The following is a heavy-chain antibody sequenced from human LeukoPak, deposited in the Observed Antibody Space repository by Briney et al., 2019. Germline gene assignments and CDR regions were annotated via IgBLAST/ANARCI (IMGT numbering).Heavy chain of an antibody. D-gene: IGHD1-26*01. CDR2: LNWNGGST. CDR1: GFTFSSYG. Sequence: GGSLRLSCAASGFTFSSYGMHWVRQAPGKGLEWVSGLNWNGGSTGYADSVKGRFTISRDNAKKSLYLQMNSLRAEDTALYYCARDWSYIALDIWGQGTMVTVSS. J-gene: IGHJ3*02. CDR3: ARDWSYIALDI. V-gene: IGHV3-20*04.